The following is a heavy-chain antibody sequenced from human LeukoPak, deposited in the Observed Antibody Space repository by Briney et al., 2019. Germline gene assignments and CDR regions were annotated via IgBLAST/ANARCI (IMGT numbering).Heavy chain of an antibody. D-gene: IGHD3-10*01. CDR1: GYTFTTYG. CDR2: ISAFTGNT. J-gene: IGHJ4*02. CDR3: ARLSYDGEGY. Sequence: GASVKVSCKTSGYTFTTYGISWVRQAPGQGLEYMGWISAFTGNTNYAQKFQGRVAMTMDTSTSTVEMELRSLKYDATAVYFCARLSYDGEGYWGQGTLVTVSS. V-gene: IGHV1-18*01.